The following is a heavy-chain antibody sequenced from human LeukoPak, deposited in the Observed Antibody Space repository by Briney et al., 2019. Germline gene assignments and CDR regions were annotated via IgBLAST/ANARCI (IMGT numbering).Heavy chain of an antibody. D-gene: IGHD1-26*01. CDR2: ISYDGSNK. V-gene: IGHV3-30*18. Sequence: GGSLRLSCAASGFTFSSYGMHWVRQAPGKGLEWVAVISYDGSNKYYADSVKGRFTISRDNSKNTLYLQMNSLRAEDTAVYYCAKDLSGSYDYWGQGTLVTVSS. J-gene: IGHJ4*02. CDR3: AKDLSGSYDY. CDR1: GFTFSSYG.